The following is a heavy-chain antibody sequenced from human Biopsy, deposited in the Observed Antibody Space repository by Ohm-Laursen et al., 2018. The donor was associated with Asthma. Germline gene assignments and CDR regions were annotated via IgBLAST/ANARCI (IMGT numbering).Heavy chain of an antibody. J-gene: IGHJ4*02. D-gene: IGHD6-19*01. Sequence: SLRLSCAASGFRFDDYAMYWVRQAPGKGLEWVSGISWNSATVAYAVSVKGRFTISRDNAKNSLYLQMNSLRPDDTALYYCAKAFLGGVSVANYFDSWGQGTLVTVSS. CDR3: AKAFLGGVSVANYFDS. CDR1: GFRFDDYA. V-gene: IGHV3-9*01. CDR2: ISWNSATV.